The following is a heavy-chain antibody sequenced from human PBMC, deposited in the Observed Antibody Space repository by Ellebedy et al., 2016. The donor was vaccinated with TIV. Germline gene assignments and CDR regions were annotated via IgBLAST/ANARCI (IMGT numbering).Heavy chain of an antibody. V-gene: IGHV3-30*14. J-gene: IGHJ4*02. D-gene: IGHD1-1*01. CDR1: GFTFTSYG. Sequence: GESLKISCAAFGFTFTSYGLHWVRQAPGKGLEWVAFVSYDGLTTYYTNSVKGRFTIFRDSSKNTLYLQMNSLRAEDTAMYYCARKTDTGTSGDYWGQGTPVTVSS. CDR2: VSYDGLTT. CDR3: ARKTDTGTSGDY.